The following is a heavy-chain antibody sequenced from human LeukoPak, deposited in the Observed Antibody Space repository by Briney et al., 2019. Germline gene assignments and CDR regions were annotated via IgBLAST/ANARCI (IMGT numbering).Heavy chain of an antibody. Sequence: GASVKVSCKASGYTFTSYDINWVRQATGQGLEWMGWINPNSGGTNYAQKFQGRVTMTRDTTISTAYMELSRLRSDDTAVYYCANLDYGGNLLDYWGQGTLVTVSS. CDR1: GYTFTSYD. V-gene: IGHV1-2*02. D-gene: IGHD4-23*01. CDR2: INPNSGGT. J-gene: IGHJ4*02. CDR3: ANLDYGGNLLDY.